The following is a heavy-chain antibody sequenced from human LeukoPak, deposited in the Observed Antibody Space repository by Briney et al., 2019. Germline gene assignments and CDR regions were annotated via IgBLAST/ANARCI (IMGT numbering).Heavy chain of an antibody. J-gene: IGHJ4*02. CDR3: ARDPTPGDYYDSSGYYYGPTLYFDY. D-gene: IGHD3-22*01. Sequence: GSLRLSCAASGFTFSSYGMHWVRQAPGKGLEWVAVIWYDGSNKYCADSVKGRFTISRDNSKNTLYLQMNSLRAEDTAVYYCARDPTPGDYYDSSGYYYGPTLYFDYWGQGTLVTVSS. CDR2: IWYDGSNK. CDR1: GFTFSSYG. V-gene: IGHV3-33*01.